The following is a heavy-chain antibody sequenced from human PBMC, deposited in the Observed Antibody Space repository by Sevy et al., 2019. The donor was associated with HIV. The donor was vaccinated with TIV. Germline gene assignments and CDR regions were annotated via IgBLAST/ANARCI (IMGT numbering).Heavy chain of an antibody. D-gene: IGHD2-8*02. CDR3: AKALVETEDKNEFDP. CDR2: ISISGADK. J-gene: IGHJ5*02. Sequence: GGSLRLSCAASGFTLSSYAMSWVRQAPGQGLEWVSSISISGADKYYADSVKGRFTISRDNSQNRLYLQMNSLRAEDTALYYCAKALVETEDKNEFDPWGQGTLVTVSS. CDR1: GFTLSSYA. V-gene: IGHV3-23*01.